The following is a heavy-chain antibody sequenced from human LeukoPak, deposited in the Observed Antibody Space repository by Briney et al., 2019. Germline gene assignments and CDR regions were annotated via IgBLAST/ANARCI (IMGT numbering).Heavy chain of an antibody. CDR1: GFTFSSYG. CDR3: ARDDTRGYSYGTLFDY. CDR2: IRYDGSNK. V-gene: IGHV3-30*02. J-gene: IGHJ4*02. D-gene: IGHD5-18*01. Sequence: GGSLRLSCAASGFTFSSYGMHWVRQAPGKGLEWVAFIRYDGSNKYYADSVKGRFTISRDNSKNTLYLQMNSLRAEDTAVYYCARDDTRGYSYGTLFDYWGQGTLVTVSS.